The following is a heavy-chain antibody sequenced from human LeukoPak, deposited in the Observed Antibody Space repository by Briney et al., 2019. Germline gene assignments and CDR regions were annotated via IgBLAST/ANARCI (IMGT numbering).Heavy chain of an antibody. CDR2: ISAYNGNT. D-gene: IGHD3-22*01. J-gene: IGHJ5*02. CDR3: ARGARRRSYYDSSGYYYWFDP. V-gene: IGHV1-18*01. CDR1: GYTFTSYG. Sequence: GASVKVSCKASGYTFTSYGISWVRQAPGQGLEWMGWISAYNGNTNYAQKLQGRVTMTTDTSTSTAYMELRSLRSDDTAVYYCARGARRRSYYDSSGYYYWFDPWGQGTLVTVSS.